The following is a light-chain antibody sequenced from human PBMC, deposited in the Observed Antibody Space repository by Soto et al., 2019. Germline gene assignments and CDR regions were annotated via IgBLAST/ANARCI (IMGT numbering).Light chain of an antibody. Sequence: DIQMTQSPSSVSASVGDRVTITCRASQGIGSWLAWYQQKPGKAPKLLIYAASTLRTGVPSRFSGSGSGTDFTLTINNLQAEDFATYYCQQANSLSFTFGGGTKVEIK. CDR2: AAS. CDR1: QGIGSW. CDR3: QQANSLSFT. V-gene: IGKV1-12*01. J-gene: IGKJ4*01.